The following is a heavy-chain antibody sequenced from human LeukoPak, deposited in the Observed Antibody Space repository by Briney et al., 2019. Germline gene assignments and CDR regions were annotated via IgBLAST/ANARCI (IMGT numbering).Heavy chain of an antibody. CDR1: GFSLSTSGMC. J-gene: IGHJ4*02. Sequence: SGPALVKPTQTLTLTCTFSGFSLSTSGMCVSWIRQPPGHALEWLALIDWGDDKYYSTSLKTRLTISKDASKNQVVLTMTNMDPVDTATYYCARAYGDYVPYYFDYWGQGTLVTVSS. D-gene: IGHD4-17*01. CDR3: ARAYGDYVPYYFDY. V-gene: IGHV2-70*01. CDR2: IDWGDDK.